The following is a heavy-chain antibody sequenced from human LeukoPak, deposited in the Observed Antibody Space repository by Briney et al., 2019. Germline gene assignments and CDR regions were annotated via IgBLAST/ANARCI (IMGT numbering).Heavy chain of an antibody. V-gene: IGHV3-21*01. CDR2: ISSSSTYK. Sequence: PGGSLRLSCAASGLTFTNYSMNWVRQTPGKGLEWVSSISSSSTYKYYADSVKGRFTISRDNARNSLYLQMNSLRVDDTAVYYCYPHYYGSGNLNWFDPWGQGTLVTVSS. J-gene: IGHJ5*02. D-gene: IGHD3-10*01. CDR3: YPHYYGSGNLNWFDP. CDR1: GLTFTNYS.